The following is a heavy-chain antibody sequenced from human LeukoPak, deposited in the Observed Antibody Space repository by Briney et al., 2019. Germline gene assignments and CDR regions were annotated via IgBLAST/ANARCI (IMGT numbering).Heavy chain of an antibody. CDR2: IYYSGST. V-gene: IGHV4-59*01. CDR3: ARGFDSKSTYFDY. Sequence: SETLSLTCTVSGGSISNYYWNWLRQPPGKGLEWIGYIYYSGSTNYNPSLKSRVTMSLDTAKNQFALRLTSVTAADTAVYYCARGFDSKSTYFDYWGQGTLVTVSS. D-gene: IGHD5-12*01. CDR1: GGSISNYY. J-gene: IGHJ4*02.